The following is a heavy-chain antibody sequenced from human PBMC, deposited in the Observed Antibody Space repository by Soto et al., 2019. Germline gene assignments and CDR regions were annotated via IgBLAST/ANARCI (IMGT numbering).Heavy chain of an antibody. Sequence: GESLKISCKGPGHLFNNHWIGWVRQTPGKGLEWMGLIFTRDSETKTSPSFQGHVSFSVDNSINTIYLQWTYLKTTDTGIYFCARGYFDSGHGYDFWGQGTLVTVSS. V-gene: IGHV5-51*01. D-gene: IGHD3-10*01. CDR3: ARGYFDSGHGYDF. J-gene: IGHJ4*02. CDR2: IFTRDSET. CDR1: GHLFNNHW.